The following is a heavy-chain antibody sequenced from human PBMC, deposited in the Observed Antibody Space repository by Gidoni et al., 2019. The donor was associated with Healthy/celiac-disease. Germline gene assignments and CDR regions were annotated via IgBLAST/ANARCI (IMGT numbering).Heavy chain of an antibody. V-gene: IGHV4-34*01. CDR1: GGSFSGYY. Sequence: QVQLQQWGAGLWKPSETLSLTCAVYGGSFSGYYWSWIRQPPGKGLEWIGEINHSGSTNYNPSLKSRVTISVDTSKNQFSLKLSSVTAADTAVYYCARSTVTYYFDYWGQGTLVTVSS. CDR2: INHSGST. CDR3: ARSTVTYYFDY. J-gene: IGHJ4*02. D-gene: IGHD4-17*01.